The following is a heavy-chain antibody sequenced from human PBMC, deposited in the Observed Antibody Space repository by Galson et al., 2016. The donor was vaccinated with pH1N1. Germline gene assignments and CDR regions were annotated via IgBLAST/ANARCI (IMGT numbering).Heavy chain of an antibody. CDR2: IWYDGSNK. CDR1: GFTFSNYG. CDR3: ARGLGLWFGELSDPTWDY. V-gene: IGHV3-33*01. J-gene: IGHJ4*02. D-gene: IGHD3-10*01. Sequence: SLRLSCAASGFTFSNYGMHWVRQAPGKGLEWVAIIWYDGSNKYYVDSVKGRFTISRDNSKNTLYLQMNSLRAEDTAVYYCARGLGLWFGELSDPTWDYWGQGTLVTVSS.